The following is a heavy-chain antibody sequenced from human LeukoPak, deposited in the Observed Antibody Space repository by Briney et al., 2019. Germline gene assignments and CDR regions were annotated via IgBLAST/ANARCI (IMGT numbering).Heavy chain of an antibody. V-gene: IGHV3-21*06. D-gene: IGHD3-10*01. CDR2: IATSSDYI. J-gene: IGHJ3*02. Sequence: NPGGSLRLSSAASGFTFSTYSMNWVRQAPGKGLEWVSSIATSSDYIYYAGSLKGRFTISRDTTKNSLYLHMNSLRHDDTAVYYCARGRSITILRGVAISYGFDIWGQGTKVTVS. CDR3: ARGRSITILRGVAISYGFDI. CDR1: GFTFSTYS.